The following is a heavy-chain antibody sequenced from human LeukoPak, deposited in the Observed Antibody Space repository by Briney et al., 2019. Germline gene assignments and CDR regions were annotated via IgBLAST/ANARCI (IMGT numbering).Heavy chain of an antibody. CDR1: GYTFTSYG. J-gene: IGHJ3*02. V-gene: IGHV1-18*01. Sequence: ASVKVSCKASGYTFTSYGISWVRQAPGQGLEWMGWISAYNGNTNYAQKLQGRVTMTTDTSTSTAYMELRSLRSDDTAVYYCARDPGYYDSSGYYWGSYAFDIWGQGTMVTVSS. D-gene: IGHD3-22*01. CDR2: ISAYNGNT. CDR3: ARDPGYYDSSGYYWGSYAFDI.